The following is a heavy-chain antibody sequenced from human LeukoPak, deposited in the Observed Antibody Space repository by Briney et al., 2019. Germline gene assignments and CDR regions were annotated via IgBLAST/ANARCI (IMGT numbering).Heavy chain of an antibody. CDR3: ARTPVKGNWFDP. D-gene: IGHD2-15*01. V-gene: IGHV1-2*02. CDR1: GYTFTGYY. J-gene: IGHJ5*02. CDR2: INPNSGGT. Sequence: ASVKVSCKASGYTFTGYYMHWVRQASGQGLEWMGWINPNSGGTNYAQEFQGRVTMTRDTSISTAYMELSRLRSDDTAVYYCARTPVKGNWFDPWGQGTLVTVSS.